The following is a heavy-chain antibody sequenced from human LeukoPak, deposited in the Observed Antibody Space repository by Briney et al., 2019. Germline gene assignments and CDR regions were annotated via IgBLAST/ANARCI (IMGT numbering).Heavy chain of an antibody. J-gene: IGHJ4*02. Sequence: GGSLRLSCAASGFTFNSYWMHWVRQAPGKGLEWVSGISWNSGSIGYADSVKGRFTISRDNAKNSLYLQMNSLRAEDTALYYCAKDLRAYSSGWYGNWGQGTLVTVSS. CDR3: AKDLRAYSSGWYGN. V-gene: IGHV3-9*01. CDR2: ISWNSGSI. D-gene: IGHD6-19*01. CDR1: GFTFNSYW.